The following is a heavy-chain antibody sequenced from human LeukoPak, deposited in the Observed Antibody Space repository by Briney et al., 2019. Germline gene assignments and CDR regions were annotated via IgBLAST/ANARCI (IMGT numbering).Heavy chain of an antibody. V-gene: IGHV3-7*03. Sequence: SGGSLRLSCAAPGFILSSYWMSWVRQAPGKGLEWVANIRQDGSEICYVGSVKGRFTISRDNAKNSVYLQMNSLRDDDTAVYYCARQRAGGTKADGLDVWGQGTMVTVSS. CDR2: IRQDGSEI. D-gene: IGHD3-16*01. CDR1: GFILSSYW. J-gene: IGHJ3*01. CDR3: ARQRAGGTKADGLDV.